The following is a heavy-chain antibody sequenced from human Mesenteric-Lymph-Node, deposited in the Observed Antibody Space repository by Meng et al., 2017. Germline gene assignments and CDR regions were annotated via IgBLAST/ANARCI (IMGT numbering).Heavy chain of an antibody. CDR2: IIPIFGTA. CDR1: GGTFSSYA. Sequence: QGQLGQSGAEVKKPGSSGKVSCKASGGTFSSYAISWVRQAPGQGLEWMGGIIPIFGTANYAQKFQGRVTITTDESTSTAYMELSSLRSEDTAVYYCATEGDTAMVTGDYWGQGTLVTVSS. V-gene: IGHV1-69*05. J-gene: IGHJ4*02. D-gene: IGHD5-18*01. CDR3: ATEGDTAMVTGDY.